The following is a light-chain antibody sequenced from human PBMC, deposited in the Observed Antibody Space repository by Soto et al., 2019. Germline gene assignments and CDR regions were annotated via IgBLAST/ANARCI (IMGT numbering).Light chain of an antibody. CDR3: SAYISTSTFYV. J-gene: IGLJ1*01. CDR1: SSDVGGYNY. Sequence: QSALTQPASVSGSPGQSITISCNGTSSDVGGYNYVSWYQQHPGRAPKLMIYEVINRPSGVSSRFSGSKSGNTASLTISGLQADDEAHYYCSAYISTSTFYVFGSGTKLTVL. V-gene: IGLV2-14*01. CDR2: EVI.